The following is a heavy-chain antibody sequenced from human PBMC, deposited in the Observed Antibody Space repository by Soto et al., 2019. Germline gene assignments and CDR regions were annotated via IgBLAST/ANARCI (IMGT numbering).Heavy chain of an antibody. V-gene: IGHV3-30*18. CDR3: AKGVGRVVIPPYFDH. J-gene: IGHJ4*02. Sequence: ESGGGVVQPGRSLRLSCTASGFTFNTYGMHWVRQAPGKGLEWVAVISYDGDHKFYSDSVKGRFTISRDNSGNTLYLHMNSLRGEDTAVYYCAKGVGRVVIPPYFDHWGQGTLVTVSS. D-gene: IGHD3-3*01. CDR1: GFTFNTYG. CDR2: ISYDGDHK.